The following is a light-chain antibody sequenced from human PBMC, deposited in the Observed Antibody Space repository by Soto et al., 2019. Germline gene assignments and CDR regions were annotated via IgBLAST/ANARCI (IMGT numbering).Light chain of an antibody. V-gene: IGKV3-20*01. CDR1: QSVSNNY. CDR2: GAS. CDR3: QQYGRSGT. J-gene: IGKJ1*01. Sequence: IVLTQSPGTLSLSQGERATLSCRASQSVSNNYLAWYQQKPGQAPRLLIYGASNRATGIPDRFSGSGSGTDFTLTISRLEPEDFAVYYCQQYGRSGTFGQGTKVDIK.